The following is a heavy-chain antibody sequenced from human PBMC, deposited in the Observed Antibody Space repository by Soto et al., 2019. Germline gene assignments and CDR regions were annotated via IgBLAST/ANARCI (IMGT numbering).Heavy chain of an antibody. CDR2: IWYDGSNK. V-gene: IGHV3-33*01. CDR3: ARVGEGRGGAFDI. CDR1: GFTFSSYG. J-gene: IGHJ3*02. Sequence: QVQLVESGGGVVQPGRSLRLSCAASGFTFSSYGMHWVRQAPGKGLEWVAVIWYDGSNKYYADSVKGRFTISRDNSKNTLYLQMNSLRAEDTAVYYCARVGEGRGGAFDIWGQGTMVTVSS.